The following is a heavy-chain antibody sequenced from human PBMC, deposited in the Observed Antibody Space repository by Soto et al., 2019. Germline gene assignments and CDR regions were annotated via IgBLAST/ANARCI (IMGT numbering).Heavy chain of an antibody. Sequence: QVQLVESGGGVVQPGRSLRLSCAASGFTFSSYGMHWVRQAPGKGLEWVAVISYDGSNKYYADSVKGRFTISRDNSKNTLYLQMNSLRAEDTAVYYCANGFTVNDYYYYGMDVWGQGTTVTVSS. CDR2: ISYDGSNK. CDR3: ANGFTVNDYYYYGMDV. J-gene: IGHJ6*02. D-gene: IGHD4-17*01. V-gene: IGHV3-30*18. CDR1: GFTFSSYG.